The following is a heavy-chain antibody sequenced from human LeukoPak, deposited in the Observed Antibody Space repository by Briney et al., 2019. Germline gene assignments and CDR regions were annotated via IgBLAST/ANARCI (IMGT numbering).Heavy chain of an antibody. CDR2: MNPNSGNT. D-gene: IGHD6-13*01. J-gene: IGHJ6*02. CDR1: GYTFTSYD. CDR3: AGSPVQYSSSWYPYGMDV. Sequence: GASVKVSCKASGYTFTSYDINWVRQATGQGLEWMGWMNPNSGNTGYAQKFQGRVTMTRHTSISTAYMELSSLRSEDTAVYYCAGSPVQYSSSWYPYGMDVWGQGTTVTVSS. V-gene: IGHV1-8*01.